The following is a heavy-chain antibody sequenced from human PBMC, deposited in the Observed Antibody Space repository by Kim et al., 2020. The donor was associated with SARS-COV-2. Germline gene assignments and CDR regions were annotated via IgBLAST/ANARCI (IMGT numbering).Heavy chain of an antibody. V-gene: IGHV6-1*01. CDR3: ARDRQRAGTGVDY. D-gene: IGHD6-19*01. J-gene: IGHJ4*02. Sequence: DYALSVKGRIPTNPDTSKNQFSLHLNSETPEDTAVYYCARDRQRAGTGVDYWGQGTLVTVSS.